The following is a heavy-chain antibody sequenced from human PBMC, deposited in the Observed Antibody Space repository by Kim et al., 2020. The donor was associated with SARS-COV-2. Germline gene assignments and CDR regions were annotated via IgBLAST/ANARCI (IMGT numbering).Heavy chain of an antibody. CDR2: N. J-gene: IGHJ4*02. CDR3: ARGGAPYYFDY. V-gene: IGHV4-59*09. D-gene: IGHD1-26*01. Sequence: NNYNPSLKSRVTISVDTSKNQFSLKLSSVTAADTAVYYCARGGAPYYFDYWGQGTLVTVSS.